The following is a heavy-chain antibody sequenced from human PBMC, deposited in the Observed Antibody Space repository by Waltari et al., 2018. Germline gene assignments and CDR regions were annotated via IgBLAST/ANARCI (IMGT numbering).Heavy chain of an antibody. J-gene: IGHJ3*02. CDR1: GGSMSNFY. CDR3: ARSTWYLGAFDI. D-gene: IGHD6-13*01. Sequence: QVQLQESGPRLVKPSETLSLTCTVSGGSMSNFYWSWIRQPPGKGLEWIGYNYYGGSTNDNPSLQSRVTISVDTSKNQFSLELNYVTAADTALYYCARSTWYLGAFDIWGQGTLVTVSS. V-gene: IGHV4-59*01. CDR2: NYYGGST.